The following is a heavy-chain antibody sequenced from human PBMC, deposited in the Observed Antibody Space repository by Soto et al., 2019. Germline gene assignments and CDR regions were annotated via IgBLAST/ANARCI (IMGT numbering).Heavy chain of an antibody. Sequence: EVQLVESGGGLVKPGGSLRLSCAASGFTFSNAWMSWVRQAPGKGLEWVGRIKSKTDGGTTDYAAPVKVRFTISHDELKNPRDLQMKRLKTEDTDVYYCAALDRGEWFDAWGQGTLVTVSS. D-gene: IGHD3-16*01. CDR3: AALDRGEWFDA. CDR2: IKSKTDGGTT. CDR1: GFTFSNAW. J-gene: IGHJ5*02. V-gene: IGHV3-15*01.